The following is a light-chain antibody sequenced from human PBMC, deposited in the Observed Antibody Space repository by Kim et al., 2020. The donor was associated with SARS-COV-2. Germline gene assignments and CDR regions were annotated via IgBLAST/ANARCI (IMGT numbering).Light chain of an antibody. V-gene: IGKV3D-20*01. CDR3: QQYGSSPIT. CDR2: DAS. J-gene: IGKJ5*01. CDR1: QTIKYRS. Sequence: SPRDRATLSSGASQTIKYRSLAWYQHKPPLAPRLLVYDASSRATGIPNRFSGSGSDTDFTLTNSRLEPEDFTVYYCQQYGSSPITFGQWTRRKIK.